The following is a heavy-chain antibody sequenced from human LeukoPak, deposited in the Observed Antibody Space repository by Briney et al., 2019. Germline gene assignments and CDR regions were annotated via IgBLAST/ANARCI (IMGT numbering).Heavy chain of an antibody. CDR3: AKAPVLRYFVDATPSGLFDY. CDR1: GFTFSSYA. Sequence: GGSLRLSCAASGFTFSSYAMSWVRQAPGKGLEWVSAISGSGGSTYYADSVKGRFTISRDNSKNTLYLQMNSLRAEDTAVYYCAKAPVLRYFVDATPSGLFDYWGQGTLVTVS. V-gene: IGHV3-23*01. D-gene: IGHD3-9*01. J-gene: IGHJ4*02. CDR2: ISGSGGST.